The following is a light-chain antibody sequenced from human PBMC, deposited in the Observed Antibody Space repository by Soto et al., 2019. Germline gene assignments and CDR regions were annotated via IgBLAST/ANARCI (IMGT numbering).Light chain of an antibody. CDR3: QQYVRAFWS. J-gene: IGKJ1*01. CDR1: QSISTW. CDR2: KAS. Sequence: DIQMTQSPSTLSASVGDRVTITCRPSQSISTWLAWYQQKPGTAPKLLIYKASSLQSGVPSRFSGSGSGTEFTLTISSLQSDGFATYYCQQYVRAFWSFGQGTNVDIK. V-gene: IGKV1-5*03.